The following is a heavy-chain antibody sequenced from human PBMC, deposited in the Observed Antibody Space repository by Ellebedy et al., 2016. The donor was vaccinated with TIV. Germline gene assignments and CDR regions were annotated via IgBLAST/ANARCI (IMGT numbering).Heavy chain of an antibody. D-gene: IGHD6-13*01. CDR3: ARERSSYYYGMDV. J-gene: IGHJ6*02. CDR1: GGTFSSYA. Sequence: SVKVSXXASGGTFSSYAISWVRQAPGQGLEWMGGIIPIFGTANYAQKFQGWVTMTRDTSISTAYMELSRLRSDDTAVYYCARERSSYYYGMDVWGQGTTVAVSS. V-gene: IGHV1-69*05. CDR2: IIPIFGTA.